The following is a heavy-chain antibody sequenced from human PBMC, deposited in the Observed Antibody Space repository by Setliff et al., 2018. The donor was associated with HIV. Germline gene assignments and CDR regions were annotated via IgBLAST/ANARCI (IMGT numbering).Heavy chain of an antibody. CDR2: IVVGSGNT. CDR3: AKDMNRGGYSDSSPQDF. D-gene: IGHD3-22*01. Sequence: SVKVSCKTSGYIFTNYYIHWVRQARGQRPEWIGWIVVGSGNTKYAQRFQERVTITRDMSTRTAYMELSSLRSEDTAVYYCAKDMNRGGYSDSSPQDFWGQGTLVTVSS. CDR1: GYIFTNYY. J-gene: IGHJ4*02. V-gene: IGHV1-58*02.